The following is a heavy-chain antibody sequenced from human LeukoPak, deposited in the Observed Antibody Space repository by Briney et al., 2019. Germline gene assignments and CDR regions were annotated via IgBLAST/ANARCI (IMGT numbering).Heavy chain of an antibody. CDR3: ARGGIAAAPPNDAFDI. J-gene: IGHJ3*02. V-gene: IGHV4-34*01. CDR1: GGSFSGYY. D-gene: IGHD6-13*01. CDR2: IHHSGGT. Sequence: SETLSLTCGVSGGSFSGYYWTWIRQPPGKGLEWIGGIHHSGGTNYNPSLKSRVTISVDTSKNQFSLKLSSVTAADTAVYYCARGGIAAAPPNDAFDIWGRGTMVTVSS.